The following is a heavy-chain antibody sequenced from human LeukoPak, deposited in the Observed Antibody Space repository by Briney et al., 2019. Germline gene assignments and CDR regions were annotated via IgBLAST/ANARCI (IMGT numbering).Heavy chain of an antibody. CDR2: IYSGGST. Sequence: GGSLRLSCAASGFTVSSNYMSWVRQAPGKGLEWVSVIYSGGSTYYADSVKGRFTISRDNSKNTLYLQMNSLRAEDTAVYYCARGRTTLITFGGVILDYWGQGTLVTV. J-gene: IGHJ4*02. CDR1: GFTVSSNY. V-gene: IGHV3-53*01. D-gene: IGHD3-16*02. CDR3: ARGRTTLITFGGVILDY.